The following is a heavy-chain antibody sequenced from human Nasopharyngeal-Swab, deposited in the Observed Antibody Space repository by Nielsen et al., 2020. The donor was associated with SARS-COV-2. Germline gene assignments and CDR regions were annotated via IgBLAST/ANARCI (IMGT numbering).Heavy chain of an antibody. Sequence: ASVKVSCKASGYTFISYGINWVRQAPGQGLEWMGWISPYNSNTNYAPKLQGRVTMTTDSSTYTSYMELRSMRSDDTAVYYCARGQGSWTRNAFDIWGQGTMVTVSS. V-gene: IGHV1-18*01. CDR3: ARGQGSWTRNAFDI. CDR2: ISPYNSNT. CDR1: GYTFISYG. J-gene: IGHJ3*02. D-gene: IGHD3/OR15-3a*01.